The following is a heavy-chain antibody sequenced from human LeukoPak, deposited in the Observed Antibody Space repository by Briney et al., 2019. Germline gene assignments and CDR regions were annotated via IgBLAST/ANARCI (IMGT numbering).Heavy chain of an antibody. J-gene: IGHJ4*02. Sequence: GASVKVSCGASGHTFTDYYLHWVRQAPGQGLQWMGMVNPTAGSRAYAQDFQDRVTMTRDTSTSTVYMELYSLRSEDTAMYYCARDLTNWGQGTLVTVSS. CDR1: GHTFTDYY. CDR3: ARDLTN. V-gene: IGHV1-46*03. CDR2: VNPTAGSR.